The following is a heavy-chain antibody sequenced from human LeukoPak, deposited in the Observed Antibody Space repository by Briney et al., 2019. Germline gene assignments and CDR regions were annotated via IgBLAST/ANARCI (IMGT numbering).Heavy chain of an antibody. CDR3: AKSGGYGLIDY. CDR1: GGSISSSSFY. D-gene: IGHD1-26*01. J-gene: IGHJ4*02. CDR2: VYYSGST. Sequence: SETLSLTCTVSGGSISSSSFYWGWIRQSPGKGLEWFGCVYYSGSTYYNASLQSRVTISIDTSKNQFSLRLNSVTAADTAMYYCAKSGGYGLIDYWGQGTLVTVSS. V-gene: IGHV4-39*01.